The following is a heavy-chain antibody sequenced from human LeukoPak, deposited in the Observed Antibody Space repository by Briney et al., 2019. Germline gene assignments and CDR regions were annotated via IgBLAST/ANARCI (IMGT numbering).Heavy chain of an antibody. Sequence: PGGSLRLSCAASGFTFSSYAMSWVRQAPGKGLEWVANIKQDGSEKYYVDSVKGRFTISRDNAKNSLYLQMNSLRAEDTAVYYCARAPHQDTPDYGSGINAGYYFDYWGQGTLVTVSS. CDR1: GFTFSSYA. J-gene: IGHJ4*02. D-gene: IGHD3-10*01. CDR3: ARAPHQDTPDYGSGINAGYYFDY. V-gene: IGHV3-7*01. CDR2: IKQDGSEK.